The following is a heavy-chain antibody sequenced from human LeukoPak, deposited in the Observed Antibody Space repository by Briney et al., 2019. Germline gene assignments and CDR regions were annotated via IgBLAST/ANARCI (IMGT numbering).Heavy chain of an antibody. CDR3: ARDGGADQYYFDY. CDR1: GFTFSDYN. J-gene: IGHJ4*02. CDR2: ISRSGSTK. V-gene: IGHV3-11*01. D-gene: IGHD3-10*01. Sequence: GGSLRLSCAASGFTFSDYNMRWIRQAPGKGLEWVSSISRSGSTKYYADSVKGRFTISRDNAKNSLFLQMNSLRAEDTAVYYCARDGGADQYYFDYWGQGTLVTVSS.